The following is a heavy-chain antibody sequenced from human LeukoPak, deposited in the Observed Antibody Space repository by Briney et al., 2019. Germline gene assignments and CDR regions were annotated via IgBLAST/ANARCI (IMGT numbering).Heavy chain of an antibody. CDR2: ISGSGGST. V-gene: IGHV3-23*01. D-gene: IGHD7-27*01. J-gene: IGHJ2*01. CDR3: ATDRNRGSQTWYLDL. Sequence: PGGSLRLSCAASGFTFSSYAMSWVRQAPGKGLEWVSAISGSGGSTYYADSVKGRFTISRDNSKNTLYLQMSGLRAEDTAVYYCATDRNRGSQTWYLDLWGRGTLVTVSS. CDR1: GFTFSSYA.